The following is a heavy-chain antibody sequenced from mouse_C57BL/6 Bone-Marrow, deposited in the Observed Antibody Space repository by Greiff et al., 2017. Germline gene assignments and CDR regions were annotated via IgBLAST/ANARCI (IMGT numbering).Heavy chain of an antibody. Sequence: ESGAELARPGASVKLSCKASGYTFTSYGISWVKQRTGQGLEWIGEIYPRSGNTYYNEKFKGKATLTADKSSSTAYMELRSLTSEDSAVYFCAWGYFDYWGQGTTLTVSS. CDR2: IYPRSGNT. CDR1: GYTFTSYG. J-gene: IGHJ2*01. CDR3: AWGYFDY. V-gene: IGHV1-81*01.